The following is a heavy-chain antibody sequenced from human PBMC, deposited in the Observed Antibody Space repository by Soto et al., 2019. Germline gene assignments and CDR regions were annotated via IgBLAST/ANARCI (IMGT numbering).Heavy chain of an antibody. J-gene: IGHJ4*02. CDR1: GFTFSTYG. V-gene: IGHV3-30-3*01. CDR2: MSYDGSNK. D-gene: IGHD3-22*01. Sequence: PGGSLRLSCAASGFTFSTYGVHWVRQAPGKGLEWVTVMSYDGSNKYHADSVKGRFTLSRDNSKNTLYLQMNSLRAEDTAVYYCARDGYYYDSSGYSYYFDYWGQGTLVTVSS. CDR3: ARDGYYYDSSGYSYYFDY.